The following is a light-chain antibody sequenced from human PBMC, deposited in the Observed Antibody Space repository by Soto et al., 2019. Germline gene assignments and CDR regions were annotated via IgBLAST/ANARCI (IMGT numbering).Light chain of an antibody. J-gene: IGKJ1*01. CDR2: DAS. CDR1: QSVSSY. CDR3: QQYFEWPPMT. Sequence: EILLTQSPGTLSLSPVERATLSCMASQSVSSYLAWYQQKPGQAPRLLIYDASNRATGIPARFSGSGSGTEFTLTISSLRSEDSAIYYCQQYFEWPPMTCGQGTKVDIK. V-gene: IGKV3-11*01.